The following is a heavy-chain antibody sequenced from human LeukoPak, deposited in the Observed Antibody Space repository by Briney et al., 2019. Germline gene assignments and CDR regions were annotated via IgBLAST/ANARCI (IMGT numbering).Heavy chain of an antibody. J-gene: IGHJ6*02. CDR1: GFTFSDHF. D-gene: IGHD2/OR15-2a*01. CDR2: ISGVGAT. CDR3: ARDRSEYYYYAMDV. Sequence: GGSLRLSCAASGFTFSDHFMTWFRQAPGKGPEWISYISGVGATYYADSVKGRFTISRDNSKNTLYLQMNSLRAEDTAVYYCARDRSEYYYYAMDVWGQGTTVTVSS. V-gene: IGHV3-66*02.